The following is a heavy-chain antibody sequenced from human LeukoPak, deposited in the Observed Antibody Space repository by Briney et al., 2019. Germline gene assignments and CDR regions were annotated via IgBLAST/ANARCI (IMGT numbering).Heavy chain of an antibody. CDR1: GFTFSSYE. CDR3: ATGPRNDYGDFQYHFH. CDR2: ISSSGSPK. V-gene: IGHV3-48*03. D-gene: IGHD4-17*01. J-gene: IGHJ4*02. Sequence: PGGSLRLSCAASGFTFSSYEMNWVRQAPGKGLEWVSYISSSGSPKYYADSVKGRFTISRDNAKNSLFLQMNSLRAEDTAVYYCATGPRNDYGDFQYHFHWGQGTLVTVSS.